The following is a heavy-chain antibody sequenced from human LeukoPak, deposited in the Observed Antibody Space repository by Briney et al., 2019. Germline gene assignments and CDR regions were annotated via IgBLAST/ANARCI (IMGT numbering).Heavy chain of an antibody. J-gene: IGHJ6*02. D-gene: IGHD6-13*01. Sequence: SETLTLTCAVYGGSFCGYYWSWIRQPPGKGLEWVGEINHSGSTNYNPSLKSRVTISVDTSKNQFSLKLSSVPAADTAVYYCARDVIAAPIINYYGMDVWGQGTTVTVSS. CDR2: INHSGST. CDR3: ARDVIAAPIINYYGMDV. CDR1: GGSFCGYY. V-gene: IGHV4-34*01.